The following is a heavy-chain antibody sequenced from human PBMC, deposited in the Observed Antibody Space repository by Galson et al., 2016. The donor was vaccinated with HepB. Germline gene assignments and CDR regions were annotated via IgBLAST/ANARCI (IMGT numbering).Heavy chain of an antibody. J-gene: IGHJ5*02. CDR3: TRQMGPLLLRFLELGLRFDP. Sequence: SLRLSCAASGFNFSTYGMHWVRQAPGEGLEWVALIWYDENNKNYADSVKGRFTISRDNSKNTLYLQMNSLRAEDTAVYYCTRQMGPLLLRFLELGLRFDPWGQGTLVTVSS. D-gene: IGHD3-3*01. V-gene: IGHV3-33*01. CDR1: GFNFSTYG. CDR2: IWYDENNK.